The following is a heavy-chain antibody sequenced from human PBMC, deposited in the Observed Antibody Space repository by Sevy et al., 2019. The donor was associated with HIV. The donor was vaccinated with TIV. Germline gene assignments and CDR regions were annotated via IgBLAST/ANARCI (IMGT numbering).Heavy chain of an antibody. V-gene: IGHV3-21*01. CDR2: ISSSSSYI. CDR1: GFTFSSYS. Sequence: GGSLRLSCAASGFTFSSYSMNWVRQAPGKGLEWVSSISSSSSYIYYADSVKGRFTISRDNAKNSLYLQMNNLRAEDTAVYYCARDLITMVRGVIINSPSLSSMDVWGQGTTVTVSS. D-gene: IGHD3-10*01. J-gene: IGHJ6*02. CDR3: ARDLITMVRGVIINSPSLSSMDV.